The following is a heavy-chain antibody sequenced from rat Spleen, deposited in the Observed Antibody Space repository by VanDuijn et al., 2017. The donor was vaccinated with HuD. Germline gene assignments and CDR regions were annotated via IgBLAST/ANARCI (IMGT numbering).Heavy chain of an antibody. D-gene: IGHD1-12*02. J-gene: IGHJ2*01. CDR3: ARVYYDGTPGDY. V-gene: IGHV2-47*01. CDR1: GLSLTSNS. CDR2: LWSNGGT. Sequence: QVQLKESGPGLVQPSQTLSLTCTVSGLSLTSNSVSWIRQPPGKGLEWMGILWSNGGTVYNSAFKSRLSISRDTSKSQVFLKMNSLQTEDTAMYFCARVYYDGTPGDYWGQGVMVTVSS.